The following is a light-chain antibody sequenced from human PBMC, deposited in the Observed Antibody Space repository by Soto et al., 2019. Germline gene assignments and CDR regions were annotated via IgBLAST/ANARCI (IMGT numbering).Light chain of an antibody. J-gene: IGKJ2*01. CDR1: QSVSSTY. Sequence: ENVVTQSSGTLSLSLWKGGTLSCRVSQSVSSTYFAWYQHRPGQAPRLLIYGASSRETGIPDRFSGSGSGTDYILTISRLEPEDFAVYYCEQYDSSPYMFGQGTKVDIK. CDR2: GAS. V-gene: IGKV3-20*01. CDR3: EQYDSSPYM.